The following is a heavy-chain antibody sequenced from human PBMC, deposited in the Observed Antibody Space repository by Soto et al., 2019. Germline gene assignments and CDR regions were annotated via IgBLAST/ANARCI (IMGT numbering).Heavy chain of an antibody. CDR3: ARVYDYVWVSYRYTGGHFDY. Sequence: QVQLVESGGGVVQTGRSLRLSCAASGFTFSSYAMHWVRQAPGKGLEWVAVISYDGSNKNYADSVKGRFTIARDNAKSTLYMQINSLRGKDTAVYYCARVYDYVWVSYRYTGGHFDYWGQGTLVTVSS. J-gene: IGHJ4*02. CDR2: ISYDGSNK. CDR1: GFTFSSYA. V-gene: IGHV3-30-3*01. D-gene: IGHD3-16*02.